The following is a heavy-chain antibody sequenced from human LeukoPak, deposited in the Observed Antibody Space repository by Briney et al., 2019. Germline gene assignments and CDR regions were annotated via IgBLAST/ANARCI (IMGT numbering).Heavy chain of an antibody. D-gene: IGHD5-24*01. Sequence: PGGSLRLSCAASGFTFSSYAMHWVRQAPGKGLEWVAVISYDGSNKYYADSVKGRFTISRDNSKNTLYLQMNSLRAEDTAVYYCARDPVAGYREFDYWGQGTLVTVSS. V-gene: IGHV3-30*04. CDR3: ARDPVAGYREFDY. CDR2: ISYDGSNK. CDR1: GFTFSSYA. J-gene: IGHJ4*02.